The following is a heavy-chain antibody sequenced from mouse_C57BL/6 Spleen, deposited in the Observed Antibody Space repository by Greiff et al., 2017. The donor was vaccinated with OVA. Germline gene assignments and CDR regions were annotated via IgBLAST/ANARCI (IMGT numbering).Heavy chain of an antibody. CDR2: INPYNGGT. Sequence: VQLQQSGPVLVKPGASVKMSCKASGYTFTDYYMNWVKQSHGKSLEWIGVINPYNGGTSYNQKFKGKATLTVDKSSSTAYMELNSLTSEDSAVYYCARGSYGSSYDWYFDVWGTGTTVTVSS. V-gene: IGHV1-19*01. CDR3: ARGSYGSSYDWYFDV. D-gene: IGHD1-1*01. CDR1: GYTFTDYY. J-gene: IGHJ1*03.